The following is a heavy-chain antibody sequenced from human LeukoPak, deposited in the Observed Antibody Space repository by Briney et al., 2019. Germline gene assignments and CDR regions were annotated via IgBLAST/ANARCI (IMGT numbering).Heavy chain of an antibody. CDR1: GFTFSGYS. CDR2: ISSSSSYI. J-gene: IGHJ5*02. Sequence: PGGSLRLSCAASGFTFSGYSMNWVRQAPGKGLEGVSSISSSSSYIYYADSVKGRFTISRDNAKNSLYLQMNSLRAEDTAVYYRASVGYDSHWFDPWGQGTLVTVSS. D-gene: IGHD1-1*01. CDR3: ASVGYDSHWFDP. V-gene: IGHV3-21*01.